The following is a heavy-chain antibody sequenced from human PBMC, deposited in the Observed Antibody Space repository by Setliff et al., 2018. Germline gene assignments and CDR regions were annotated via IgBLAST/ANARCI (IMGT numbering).Heavy chain of an antibody. V-gene: IGHV3-7*01. J-gene: IGHJ6*02. CDR3: ARDGVFYAMDF. CDR2: IKQDGSEE. Sequence: GSLRLSCVASGFTFHTFWMSWVRQAPGKGLEWVANIKQDGSEENYVDSVKGRFTISRDNTKKSMYLQMNSLRAEDTAVYYCARDGVFYAMDFWGQGTTVTVSS. CDR1: GFTFHTFW. D-gene: IGHD3-10*01.